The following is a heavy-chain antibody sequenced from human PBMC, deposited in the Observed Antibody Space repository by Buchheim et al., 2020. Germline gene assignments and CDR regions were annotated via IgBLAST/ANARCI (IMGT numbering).Heavy chain of an antibody. CDR2: INHSGST. D-gene: IGHD6-13*01. J-gene: IGHJ6*02. CDR1: GGSFSGYY. CDR3: ARGLTVIAAAGTGHYYYYYGMDV. V-gene: IGHV4-34*01. Sequence: QVQLQQWGAGLLKPSETLSLTCAVYGGSFSGYYWSWIRQPPGKGLEWIGEINHSGSTNYNPSLKSRVTISVAKSKNQFSLKLSSVTAADTAVYYCARGLTVIAAAGTGHYYYYYGMDVWGQGTT.